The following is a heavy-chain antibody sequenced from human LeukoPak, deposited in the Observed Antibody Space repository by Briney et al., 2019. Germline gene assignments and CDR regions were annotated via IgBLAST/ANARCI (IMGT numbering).Heavy chain of an antibody. CDR2: ISWNSGSI. CDR1: GFTFSSYA. CDR3: AKDFIPYCSSTSCYAGISFDY. V-gene: IGHV3-9*01. D-gene: IGHD2-2*01. Sequence: PGGSLRLSCAASGFTFSSYAMSWVRQAPGKGLEWVSGISWNSGSIGYADSVKGRFTISRDNAKNSLYLQMNSLRAEDTAVYYCAKDFIPYCSSTSCYAGISFDYWGQGTLVTVSS. J-gene: IGHJ4*02.